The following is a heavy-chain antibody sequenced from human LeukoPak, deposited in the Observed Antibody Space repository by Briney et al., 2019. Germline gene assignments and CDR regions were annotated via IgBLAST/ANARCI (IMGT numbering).Heavy chain of an antibody. CDR3: WRSVRQLKPEPGFRKYYFDY. CDR2: ISSSSSYI. V-gene: IGHV3-21*01. Sequence: GGSLRLSCAASVFTFSIYIMNWVRQAPGKGLEWVSSISSSSSYIYYADSVKGRFTISRDNAKNSLYLQMNSLRAEGTAQYYRWRSVRQLKPEPGFRKYYFDYWGQGTLVTVSS. J-gene: IGHJ4*02. D-gene: IGHD1-1*01. CDR1: VFTFSIYI.